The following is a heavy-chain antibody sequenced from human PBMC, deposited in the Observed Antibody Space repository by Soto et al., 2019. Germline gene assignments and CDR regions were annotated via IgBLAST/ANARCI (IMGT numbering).Heavy chain of an antibody. D-gene: IGHD6-19*01. J-gene: IGHJ4*02. Sequence: QVQLVQSGAEVKRPGASAKVSCKASGDPFNEYAMHWVRQAPGQSLEWMGWINAGNGDTKFSQKFRGRVTITRDTSASTVYMELSSLRSEDTAVYYCARDFGIALAAYIDYWGQGTLVTVSS. CDR2: INAGNGDT. V-gene: IGHV1-3*01. CDR1: GDPFNEYA. CDR3: ARDFGIALAAYIDY.